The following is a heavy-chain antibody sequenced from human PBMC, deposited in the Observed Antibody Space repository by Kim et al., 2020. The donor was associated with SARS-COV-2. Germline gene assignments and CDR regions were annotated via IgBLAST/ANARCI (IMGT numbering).Heavy chain of an antibody. Sequence: GESLKISCKGSGYSFTSYWISWVRQMPGKGLEWMGRIDPSDSYTNYSPSFQGHVTISADKSISTAYLQWSSLKASDTAMYYCARLGTTIRPEYYYYGMDVWGQGTTVTVSS. CDR3: ARLGTTIRPEYYYYGMDV. J-gene: IGHJ6*02. CDR2: IDPSDSYT. CDR1: GYSFTSYW. V-gene: IGHV5-10-1*01. D-gene: IGHD1-1*01.